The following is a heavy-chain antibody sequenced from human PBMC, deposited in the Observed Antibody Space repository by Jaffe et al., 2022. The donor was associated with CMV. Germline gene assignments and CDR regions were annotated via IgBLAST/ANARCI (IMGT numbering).Heavy chain of an antibody. Sequence: QVQLVQSGAEVKKPGSSVKVSCKASGGTFSSYAISWVRQAPGQGLEWMGGIIPIFGTANYAQKFQGRVTITADESTSTAYMELSSLRSEDTAVYYCASEESWCSGGSCALYYWGQGTLVTVSS. CDR3: ASEESWCSGGSCALYY. V-gene: IGHV1-69*01. CDR2: IIPIFGTA. CDR1: GGTFSSYA. D-gene: IGHD2-15*01. J-gene: IGHJ4*02.